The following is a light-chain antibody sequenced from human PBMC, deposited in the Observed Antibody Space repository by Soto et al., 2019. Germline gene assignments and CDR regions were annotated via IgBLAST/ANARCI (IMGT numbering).Light chain of an antibody. CDR2: GIS. J-gene: IGKJ1*01. Sequence: EIVLTQSPGTLSSSPGERATLSFGASQSVSSNYFAWYQQRPGQAPRLLIYGISSRATGIPDRFSGSGSGTDFTLTITTLQPEDVGIYYCQQCNATPLAFGQGTKVDIK. CDR1: QSVSSNY. V-gene: IGKV3-20*01. CDR3: QQCNATPLA.